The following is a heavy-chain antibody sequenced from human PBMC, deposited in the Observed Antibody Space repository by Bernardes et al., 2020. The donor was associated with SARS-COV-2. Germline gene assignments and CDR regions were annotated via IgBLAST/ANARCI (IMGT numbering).Heavy chain of an antibody. V-gene: IGHV1-8*01. J-gene: IGHJ4*02. D-gene: IGHD1-26*01. CDR2: VNPNTGSA. Sequence: ASVKVSCRTSGYTFSTYDINWVRQATGQEPEWMGWVNPNTGSAGYAQKFLGRVTMTRDTSISTIYLELTSLRSEDTAVYYCARIRSSCATTSCYFDYWGQGTLVTVSS. CDR3: ARIRSSCATTSCYFDY. CDR1: GYTFSTYD.